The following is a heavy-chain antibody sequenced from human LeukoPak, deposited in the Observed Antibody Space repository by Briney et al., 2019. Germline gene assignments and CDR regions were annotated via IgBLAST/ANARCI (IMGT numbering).Heavy chain of an antibody. J-gene: IGHJ4*02. CDR3: AKTDYYDILNSYYFDY. Sequence: PGGSLRLSCAASGFTFSSYAMSWVHQAPGKGLEWVSAISGSGGSTYYADSVKGRFTISRDNSKNTLYLQMNSLRAEDTAVYYCAKTDYYDILNSYYFDYWGQGTLVTVSS. CDR1: GFTFSSYA. V-gene: IGHV3-23*01. CDR2: ISGSGGST. D-gene: IGHD3-22*01.